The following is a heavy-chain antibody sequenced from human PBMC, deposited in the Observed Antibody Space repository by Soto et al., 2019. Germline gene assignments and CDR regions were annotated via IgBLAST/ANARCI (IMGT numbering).Heavy chain of an antibody. CDR2: ISYDGSNK. V-gene: IGHV3-30*18. D-gene: IGHD2-2*01. CDR3: AKDRVDCSSTSCYLGGYYYYYYGMDV. CDR1: GFTFSSYG. J-gene: IGHJ6*02. Sequence: PVGSLRLSCAASGFTFSSYGMHWVRQAPGKGLEWVAVISYDGSNKYYADSVKGRFTISRDNSKNTLYLQMNSLRAEDTAVYYCAKDRVDCSSTSCYLGGYYYYYYGMDVWGQGTTVTV.